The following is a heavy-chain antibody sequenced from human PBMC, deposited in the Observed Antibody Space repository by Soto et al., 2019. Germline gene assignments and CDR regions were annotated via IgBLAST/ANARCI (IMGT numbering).Heavy chain of an antibody. CDR1: GFTFSSYG. D-gene: IGHD3-3*01. J-gene: IGHJ4*02. V-gene: IGHV3-33*01. Sequence: PGGSLRLSCAASGFTFSSYGMHCVRQAPGKGLEWVAVIWYDGSNKYYADSVKGRFTISRDNSKNTLYLQMNSLRAEDTAVYYCARGIEGVDYDFWSGYPYYFDYWGQGTLVTVSS. CDR2: IWYDGSNK. CDR3: ARGIEGVDYDFWSGYPYYFDY.